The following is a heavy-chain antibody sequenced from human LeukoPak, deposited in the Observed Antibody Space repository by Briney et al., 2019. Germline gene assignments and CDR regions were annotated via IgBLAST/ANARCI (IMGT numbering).Heavy chain of an antibody. V-gene: IGHV4-59*01. J-gene: IGHJ4*02. CDR2: IYYSGSI. Sequence: SETLSPTCTVSGGSISSYYWSWIRQPPGKGLEWIGYIYYSGSIKYNPSLKSRVTISVDTSKNQFSLRLNSVTTADTAVYYCARAVDGYNSDYWGQGTLVTVSS. D-gene: IGHD5-24*01. CDR1: GGSISSYY. CDR3: ARAVDGYNSDY.